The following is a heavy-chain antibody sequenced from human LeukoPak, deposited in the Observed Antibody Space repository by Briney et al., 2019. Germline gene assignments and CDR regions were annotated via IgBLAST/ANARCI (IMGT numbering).Heavy chain of an antibody. CDR2: ISYDGSNK. CDR1: GFTFSSYA. Sequence: GRSLRLSCAASGFTFSSYAMHWVRQAPGKGLEWVAVISYDGSNKYYADSVKGRFTISRDNSKNTLYLQMNSLRSEDTAVYYCARAGTYYYDSRITRAEEGDSWFDPWGQGTLVTVSS. V-gene: IGHV3-30*04. J-gene: IGHJ5*02. D-gene: IGHD3-22*01. CDR3: ARAGTYYYDSRITRAEEGDSWFDP.